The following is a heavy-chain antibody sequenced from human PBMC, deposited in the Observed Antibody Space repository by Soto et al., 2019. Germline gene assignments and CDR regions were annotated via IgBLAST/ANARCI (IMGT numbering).Heavy chain of an antibody. CDR2: ISSSSSTI. D-gene: IGHD3-9*01. CDR1: GFTFSSYS. J-gene: IGHJ4*02. V-gene: IGHV3-48*02. CDR3: ARESEYYDILTDDY. Sequence: HPGGSLRLSCAASGFTFSSYSMNWVRQAPGKGLEWVSYISSSSSTIYYADSVKGRFTISRDNAKNSLYLQMNSLRDEDTAVYYCARESEYYDILTDDYWGQGTLVTVSS.